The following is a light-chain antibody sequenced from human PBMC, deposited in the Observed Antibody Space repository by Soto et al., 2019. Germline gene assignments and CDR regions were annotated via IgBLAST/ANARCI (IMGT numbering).Light chain of an antibody. V-gene: IGKV3-20*01. CDR1: QSVSTNS. J-gene: IGKJ4*01. CDR3: QQYGSSVLT. Sequence: EIVLTQSPDTLSLSPGERATLSCRASQSVSTNSLAWYQQKPGQAPRPLIYGASSRVTVTPDRFSGSGSGTDFTLFISRLEPEDFAGYYCQQYGSSVLTFGGGTKVEIK. CDR2: GAS.